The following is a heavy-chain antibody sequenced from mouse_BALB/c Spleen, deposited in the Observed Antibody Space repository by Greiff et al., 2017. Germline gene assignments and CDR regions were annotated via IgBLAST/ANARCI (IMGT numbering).Heavy chain of an antibody. CDR1: GFTFSSYA. CDR3: AREKYGNYEDYFDY. Sequence: EVNVVESGGDLVKPGGSLKLSCAASGFTFSSYAMSWVRQTPEKRLEWVASISSGGSTYYPDSVKGRFTISRDNARNILYLQMSSLRSEDTAMYYCAREKYGNYEDYFDYWGQGTTLTVSS. D-gene: IGHD2-10*02. V-gene: IGHV5-6-5*01. J-gene: IGHJ2*01. CDR2: ISSGGST.